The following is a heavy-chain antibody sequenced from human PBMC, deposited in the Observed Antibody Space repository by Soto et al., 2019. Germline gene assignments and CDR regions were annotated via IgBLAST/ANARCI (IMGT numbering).Heavy chain of an antibody. D-gene: IGHD6-6*01. J-gene: IGHJ5*02. V-gene: IGHV4-39*01. Sequence: SETLSLTCTVSGGSISSSSYYWGWIRQPPGKGLEWIGSIYYSGSTYYNPSLKSRVTISVDTSKNQFSLKLSSVTAADTAVYYCARTRRIAARPGRDWFDPWGQGTLVTVSS. CDR3: ARTRRIAARPGRDWFDP. CDR2: IYYSGST. CDR1: GGSISSSSYY.